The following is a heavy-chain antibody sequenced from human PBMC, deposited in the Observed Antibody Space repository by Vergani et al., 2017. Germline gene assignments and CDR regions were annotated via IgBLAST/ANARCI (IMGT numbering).Heavy chain of an antibody. CDR1: GYTFTGYY. V-gene: IGHV1-2*02. D-gene: IGHD3-10*01. CDR3: ASGRNRDGEDYYYYMDV. Sequence: QVQLVQSGAEVKKPGASVKVSCKASGYTFTGYYMHWVRQAPGQGLEWMGWINPNSGGTNYAQKFQGRVTMTRDTSISTAYMGLSRLRSDDTALYYCASGRNRDGEDYYYYMDVWGKGTTVTVSS. J-gene: IGHJ6*03. CDR2: INPNSGGT.